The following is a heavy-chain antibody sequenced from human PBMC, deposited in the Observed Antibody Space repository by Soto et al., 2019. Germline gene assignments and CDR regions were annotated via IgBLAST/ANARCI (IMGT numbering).Heavy chain of an antibody. CDR1: GGSISSGGYY. J-gene: IGHJ5*02. V-gene: IGHV4-31*03. D-gene: IGHD6-6*01. CDR3: AREGSSPFNWFDP. Sequence: QVQLQESGPGLVKPSQTLSLTCTVSGGSISSGGYYWSWIRQHPGKGLEWIGYIYYSGSTYYNPSLKSRVTISVDTSKNQFSLKLSSVIAADTAVYYCAREGSSPFNWFDPWGQGTLVTVSS. CDR2: IYYSGST.